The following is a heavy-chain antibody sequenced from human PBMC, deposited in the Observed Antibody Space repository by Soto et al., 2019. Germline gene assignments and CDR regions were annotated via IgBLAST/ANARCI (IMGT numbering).Heavy chain of an antibody. CDR1: GGTFSSYA. Sequence: QVQLVQSGAEVKKPGSSVTVSCKASGGTFSSYAISWVRQAPGQGLEWMGGIIRIFGTANYAQKFQGRVTIAADESTSTAYMELRSLRSEETAVYYCARHVPAAGYYYGMDVWGQGTTVTVSS. CDR3: ARHVPAAGYYYGMDV. D-gene: IGHD2-2*01. CDR2: IIRIFGTA. V-gene: IGHV1-69*12. J-gene: IGHJ6*02.